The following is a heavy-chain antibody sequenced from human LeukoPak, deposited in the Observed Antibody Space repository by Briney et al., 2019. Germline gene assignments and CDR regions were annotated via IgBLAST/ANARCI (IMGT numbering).Heavy chain of an antibody. V-gene: IGHV3-74*03. D-gene: IGHD6-6*01. CDR2: IDSDGSST. CDR1: GFTFSSNW. J-gene: IGHJ6*02. CDR3: ARDSPGSSRFYHYYGLDV. Sequence: PGGSLRLSCVASGFTFSSNWMHWVRQAPGKGLVWISGIDSDGSSTTYADSVKGRFTISRDNAMNTLHLQMNSLRAEDTAVYYCARDSPGSSRFYHYYGLDVWGQGTTVTVSS.